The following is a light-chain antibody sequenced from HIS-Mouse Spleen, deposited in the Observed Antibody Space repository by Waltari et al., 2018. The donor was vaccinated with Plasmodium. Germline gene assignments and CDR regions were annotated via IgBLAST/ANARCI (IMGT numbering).Light chain of an antibody. Sequence: QSALTQPASVSGSPGQSITISCTGTSSDVGGYNYVSWYQQHPGKAPKLMIYDVSNRPLGGVNRFSGANSGNTASRTISGLQAEDESDYYCSSYTSSSTLVFGGGTKLTVL. J-gene: IGLJ2*01. CDR3: SSYTSSSTLV. CDR2: DVS. CDR1: SSDVGGYNY. V-gene: IGLV2-14*03.